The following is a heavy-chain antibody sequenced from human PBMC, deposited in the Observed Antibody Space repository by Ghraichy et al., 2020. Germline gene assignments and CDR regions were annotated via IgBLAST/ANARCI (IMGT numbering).Heavy chain of an antibody. CDR1: GFTFSNYA. CDR2: ISGSGGSA. CDR3: AKDIVITSAAHWYFHL. Sequence: GGSLRLSCAASGFTFSNYALSWVRQAPGKGLEWVSAISGSGGSAYYADSVKGRFTISRDNSQNTLSLQMNSLRAEDTAVYYCAKDIVITSAAHWYFHLWGRGTLVTVSS. J-gene: IGHJ2*01. D-gene: IGHD2/OR15-2a*01. V-gene: IGHV3-23*01.